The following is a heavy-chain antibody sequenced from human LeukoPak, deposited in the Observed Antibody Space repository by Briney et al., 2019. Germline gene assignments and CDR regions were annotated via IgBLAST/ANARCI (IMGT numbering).Heavy chain of an antibody. Sequence: SETRSLTCTVSGGSISSSSYYWGWIRQPPGKGLEWIGSIYHSGNTYYNSSVKSRVTISVDTSKNQFSLKLSSVTAADTAVYYCARDRSGFDYWGQGTLVTVSS. CDR1: GGSISSSSYY. J-gene: IGHJ4*02. CDR3: ARDRSGFDY. V-gene: IGHV4-39*07. D-gene: IGHD3-3*01. CDR2: IYHSGNT.